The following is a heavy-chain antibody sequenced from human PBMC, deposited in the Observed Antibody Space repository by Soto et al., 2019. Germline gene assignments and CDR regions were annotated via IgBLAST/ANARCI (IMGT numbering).Heavy chain of an antibody. CDR2: IWYDGSNK. CDR3: AIDCFLPMWVVDSWYYYRMDV. Sequence: QVQLVESGGGVVQPGRSLRLSCAASGFTFSSYGMHWVRQAPGKGLEWVAVIWYDGSNKYYADSVKGRFTISRDNSRNTLYLQMTRLRAQATAAYYSAIDCFLPMWVVDSWYYYRMDVWGQGTTVTVSS. J-gene: IGHJ6*02. D-gene: IGHD3-10*02. V-gene: IGHV3-33*01. CDR1: GFTFSSYG.